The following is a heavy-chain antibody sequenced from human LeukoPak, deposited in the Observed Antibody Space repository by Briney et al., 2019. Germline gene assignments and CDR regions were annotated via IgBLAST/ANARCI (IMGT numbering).Heavy chain of an antibody. J-gene: IGHJ4*02. D-gene: IGHD5-18*01. Sequence: SETLSLTCTVSGGSISSYYWSWIRQPPGKGLEWIGEINHSGSTNYNPSLKSRVTISVDTSKNQFSLKLSSVTAADTAVYYCASYGLGGYSYGYSYWGQGTLVTVSS. CDR1: GGSISSYY. V-gene: IGHV4-34*01. CDR3: ASYGLGGYSYGYSY. CDR2: INHSGST.